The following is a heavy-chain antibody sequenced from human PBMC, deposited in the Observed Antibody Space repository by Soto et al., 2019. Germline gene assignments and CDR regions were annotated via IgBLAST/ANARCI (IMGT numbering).Heavy chain of an antibody. V-gene: IGHV3-30*18. CDR2: ISYDGSNK. J-gene: IGHJ6*02. CDR1: GFSFSSYG. D-gene: IGHD1-26*01. CDR3: AKVGRWESYDYFYGRDV. Sequence: GGSLRLSCAASGFSFSSYGMHWVRQAPGKGLEWVAVISYDGSNKYYADSVKGRFTISRDNSKNTLYLQMNSLRAEDTAVYYCAKVGRWESYDYFYGRDVWGPGTTVTVSS.